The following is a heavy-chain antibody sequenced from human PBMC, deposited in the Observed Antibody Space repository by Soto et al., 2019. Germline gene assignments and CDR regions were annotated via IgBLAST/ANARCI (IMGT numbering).Heavy chain of an antibody. J-gene: IGHJ4*02. CDR3: ARHGSGSYLDY. Sequence: QVQLVESGGGVVQPGRSLRLSCAASGFTFSSYGMHWVRQAPGKGLEWVAVISYDGSNKYYADSVKGRFTIFRDNSKNTLYLQMNSLRAEDTAVYYCARHGSGSYLDYWGQGTLVTVSS. CDR1: GFTFSSYG. CDR2: ISYDGSNK. D-gene: IGHD3-10*01. V-gene: IGHV3-30*03.